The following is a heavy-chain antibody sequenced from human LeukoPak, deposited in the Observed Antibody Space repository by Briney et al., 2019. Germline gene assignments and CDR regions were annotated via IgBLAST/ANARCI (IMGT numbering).Heavy chain of an antibody. D-gene: IGHD3-16*02. CDR3: ARETYDYIWGSYRYTKFDY. CDR1: GGSFSGYY. Sequence: PSETLSLTCAVYGGSFSGYYWSWTRQPPGKGLEWIGEINHSGSTNYNPSLKSRVTISVDTSKNQFSLKLSSVTAADTAVYYCARETYDYIWGSYRYTKFDYWGQGTLVTVSS. J-gene: IGHJ4*02. CDR2: INHSGST. V-gene: IGHV4-34*01.